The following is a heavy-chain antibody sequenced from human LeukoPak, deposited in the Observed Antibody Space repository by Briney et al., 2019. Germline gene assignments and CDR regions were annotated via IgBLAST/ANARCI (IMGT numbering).Heavy chain of an antibody. V-gene: IGHV3-48*02. CDR3: ARVWGSYYGYFDY. CDR2: ISSSSSTI. J-gene: IGHJ4*02. D-gene: IGHD1-26*01. CDR1: GFDFSNYA. Sequence: PGGSLRLSCAASGFDFSNYAMTWVRRAPGKGLEWVSYISSSSSTIYYADSVKGRFTISRDNAKNSLYLQMNSLRDEDTAVYYCARVWGSYYGYFDYWGQGTLVTVSS.